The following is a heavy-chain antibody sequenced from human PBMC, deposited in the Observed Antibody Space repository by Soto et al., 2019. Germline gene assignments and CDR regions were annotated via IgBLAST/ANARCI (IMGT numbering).Heavy chain of an antibody. D-gene: IGHD3-3*01. CDR2: IYRTGST. Sequence: ETLSLTCTVSGGSISTYYWNWIRQSPGKRLEWIGYIYRTGSTHYNPSLNSRVTISLDTSRNKFSLKLNSVTAADTAVYFCARQIGDDPFDIWGQGTMVTVSS. J-gene: IGHJ3*02. CDR1: GGSISTYY. CDR3: ARQIGDDPFDI. V-gene: IGHV4-59*01.